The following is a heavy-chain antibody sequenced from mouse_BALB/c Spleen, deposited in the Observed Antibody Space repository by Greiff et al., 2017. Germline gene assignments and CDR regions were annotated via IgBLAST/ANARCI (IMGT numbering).Heavy chain of an antibody. CDR2: IYPGDGDT. V-gene: IGHV1-87*01. D-gene: IGHD2-1*01. Sequence: QVQLQQSGAELARPGASVKLSCKASGYTFTRYWMQWVKQRPGQGLEWIGAIYPGDGDTRYTQKFKGKATLTADKSSSTAYMQLSSLASEDSAVYYCAREEGNYDAMDYWGQGTSVTVSS. J-gene: IGHJ4*01. CDR1: GYTFTRYW. CDR3: AREEGNYDAMDY.